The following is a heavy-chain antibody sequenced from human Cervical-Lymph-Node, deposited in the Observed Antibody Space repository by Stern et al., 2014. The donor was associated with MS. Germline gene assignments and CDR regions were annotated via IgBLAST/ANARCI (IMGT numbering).Heavy chain of an antibody. J-gene: IGHJ6*02. D-gene: IGHD5-12*01. CDR2: IHPTGGPT. V-gene: IGHV1-46*01. CDR3: ARGYRGYRGYDIYFFYYGMDV. Sequence: QLVQSGAEVKKPGASVRLSCKASGYTFTSYYLHWVRQAPGLGLEWMGIIHPTGGPTDYAQDFQDRLTITRDTSTTTVYMELSSLRSEDTAVYYCARGYRGYRGYDIYFFYYGMDVWGQGTTVTVSS. CDR1: GYTFTSYY.